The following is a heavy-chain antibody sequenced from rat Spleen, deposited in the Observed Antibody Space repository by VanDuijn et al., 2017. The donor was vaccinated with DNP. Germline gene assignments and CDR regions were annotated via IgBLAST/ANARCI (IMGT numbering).Heavy chain of an antibody. J-gene: IGHJ2*01. CDR1: GFTFNNYW. Sequence: EVQLVESGGDLVQPGRSLKLSCVASGFTFNNYWMTWIRQVPGKGLEWVASITSSGGSTYYPDSVKGRFTISRDNAKNTLYLQMNSLRSEDTATYYCASLSVHYGYKPLSYFDYWGQGVMVTVSS. V-gene: IGHV5-31*01. CDR3: ASLSVHYGYKPLSYFDY. D-gene: IGHD1-9*01. CDR2: ITSSGGST.